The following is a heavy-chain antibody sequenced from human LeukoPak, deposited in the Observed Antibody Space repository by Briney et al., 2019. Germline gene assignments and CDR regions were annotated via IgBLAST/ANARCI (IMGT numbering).Heavy chain of an antibody. D-gene: IGHD3-16*01. Sequence: GGSLRLSCAASGFTFSSDWMSGVRQAPGKGGEWVANIKQDGSEKYYVDSVKGRFTISRDNAKNSLYLQMNSLRAEDTAVYYCARAPDYVVDYWGQGTLVTVSS. V-gene: IGHV3-7*01. CDR1: GFTFSSDW. CDR2: IKQDGSEK. J-gene: IGHJ4*02. CDR3: ARAPDYVVDY.